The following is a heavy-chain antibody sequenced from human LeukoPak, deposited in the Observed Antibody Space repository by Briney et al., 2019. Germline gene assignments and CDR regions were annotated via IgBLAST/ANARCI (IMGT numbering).Heavy chain of an antibody. Sequence: LRLSCAASGFTFSSYAMSWIRQHPGKGLEWIGYISNSGNTYYSPSLKSRISISVDASKNQFSLQLSSVTAADTAVYYCATRPPGSGTFYPYFDYWGQGALVTVSS. CDR1: GFTFSSYA. J-gene: IGHJ4*02. CDR3: ATRPPGSGTFYPYFDY. V-gene: IGHV4-31*02. CDR2: ISNSGNT. D-gene: IGHD3-10*01.